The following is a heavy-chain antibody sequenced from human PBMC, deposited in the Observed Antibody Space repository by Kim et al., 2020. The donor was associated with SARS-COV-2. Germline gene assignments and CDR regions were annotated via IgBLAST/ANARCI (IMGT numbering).Heavy chain of an antibody. D-gene: IGHD3-22*01. V-gene: IGHV3-43*02. CDR1: GFTFDDYA. CDR2: INGEGGST. CDR3: VKELVTWYYYVNNVYYPSFDY. J-gene: IGHJ4*02. Sequence: GGSLRLSCGTSGFTFDDYAMHWVRQAPGKGLEWVSLINGEGGSTFYADSVKGRFTISRDNSKNSLYLQMNSLKPEDTALYYCVKELVTWYYYVNNVYYPSFDYWGQGTLVTVSS.